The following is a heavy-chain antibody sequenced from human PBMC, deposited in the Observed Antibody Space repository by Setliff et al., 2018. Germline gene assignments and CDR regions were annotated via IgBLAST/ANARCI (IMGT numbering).Heavy chain of an antibody. D-gene: IGHD3-22*01. CDR2: ITYDGSNK. Sequence: PGGSLRLSCAASGFTFSSYAMHWVRQAPGKGLEWVAVITYDGSNKFYADSVRGRFTISRDISKNTLYLQMNSLRAEDTAVYYCARLALTGYDSSGYYYALEYYYYMDVWGKGTTVTVSS. CDR3: ARLALTGYDSSGYYYALEYYYYMDV. V-gene: IGHV3-30*07. J-gene: IGHJ6*03. CDR1: GFTFSSYA.